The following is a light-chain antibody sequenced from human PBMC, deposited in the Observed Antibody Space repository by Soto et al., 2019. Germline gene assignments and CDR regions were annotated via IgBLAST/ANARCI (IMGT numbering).Light chain of an antibody. V-gene: IGKV1-39*01. CDR1: HNINNS. CDR2: DAS. J-gene: IGKJ3*01. CDR3: PQSYNTPFT. Sequence: DIQMTQSPSSLSASVGDRVTITCRASHNINNSLNWYQQKPGKATKLLIYDASSLQSGVPSSFSGNRFGIDFTLTISSLQPEDFATYYCPQSYNTPFTFGPGTKVDI.